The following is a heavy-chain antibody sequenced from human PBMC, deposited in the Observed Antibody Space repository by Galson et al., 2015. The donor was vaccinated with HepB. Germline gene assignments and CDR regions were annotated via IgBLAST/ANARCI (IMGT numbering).Heavy chain of an antibody. J-gene: IGHJ6*02. CDR1: GYTFTDYY. Sequence: SVKVSCKASGYTFTDYYIHWVRQAPGQGLEWMGRINPKSGGVDSAQKFQGWVTMTRDTAITTDYIELTRLRSDDTAVYFCARENKPNGLDVWGQGTTVIVSS. CDR2: INPKSGGV. V-gene: IGHV1-2*04. D-gene: IGHD1/OR15-1a*01. CDR3: ARENKPNGLDV.